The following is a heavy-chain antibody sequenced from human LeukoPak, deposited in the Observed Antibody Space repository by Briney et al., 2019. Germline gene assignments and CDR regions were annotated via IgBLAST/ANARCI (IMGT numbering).Heavy chain of an antibody. Sequence: ASVKVSCKASGYTFISFYMHWVRQAPGQGLEWMGIINPSGSTNYAQKFQGRVTMTTDTSTSTAYMDLRRLRSDDTAIYYCARVPGKFTQYAFDIWGQGTMVTVSS. V-gene: IGHV1-46*01. CDR1: GYTFISFY. CDR2: INPSGST. CDR3: ARVPGKFTQYAFDI. J-gene: IGHJ3*02.